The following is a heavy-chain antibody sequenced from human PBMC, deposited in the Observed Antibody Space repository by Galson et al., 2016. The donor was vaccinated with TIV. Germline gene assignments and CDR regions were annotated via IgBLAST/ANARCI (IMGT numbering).Heavy chain of an antibody. D-gene: IGHD1-26*01. CDR1: GGSVSSGAYS. V-gene: IGHV4-30-2*01. J-gene: IGHJ6*02. CDR2: IYQSGST. CDR3: ARDRRERGMDV. Sequence: TLPLPCAVSGGSVSSGAYSWNWIRQPPGKGLEWIGHIYQSGSTHYNPSLKSRAIISLERSKNQFSLKVSSVTAADTAVYFCARDRRERGMDVWGQGTTVTVSS.